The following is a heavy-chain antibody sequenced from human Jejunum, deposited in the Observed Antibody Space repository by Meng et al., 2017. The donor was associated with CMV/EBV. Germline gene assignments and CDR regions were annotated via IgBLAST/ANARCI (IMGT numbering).Heavy chain of an antibody. Sequence: GGSISTNRHNWGWNRQARGEGREWIVSIYSSGGTSCTPSPRRPVTIFVDTSKNEFCLNLRSVTAADTAMYDCVQVASYGGDSFNVWGQGTMVTVSS. J-gene: IGHJ3*01. D-gene: IGHD1-26*01. V-gene: IGHV4-39*01. CDR3: VQVASYGGDSFNV. CDR1: GGSISTNRHN. CDR2: IYSSGGT.